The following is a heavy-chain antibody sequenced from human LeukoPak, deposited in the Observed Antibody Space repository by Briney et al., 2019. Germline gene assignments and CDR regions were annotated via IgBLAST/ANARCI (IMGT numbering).Heavy chain of an antibody. D-gene: IGHD3-22*01. CDR1: GFTFSSYA. CDR3: AKRDTSGYYYFDY. V-gene: IGHV3-23*01. Sequence: GGSLRLSCVASGFTFSSYAMSWVRQTPGKGLEWVSSISSSGDITSYADSVKGRFTISRDKSKNTLYLQMNSLRAEDTAVYYCAKRDTSGYYYFDYWGQGTLVTVSS. CDR2: ISSSGDIT. J-gene: IGHJ4*02.